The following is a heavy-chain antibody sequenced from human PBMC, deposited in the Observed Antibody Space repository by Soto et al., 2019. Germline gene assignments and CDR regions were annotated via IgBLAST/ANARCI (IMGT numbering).Heavy chain of an antibody. CDR2: ISSSSSYI. Sequence: GGSLRLSCAASGFTFSSYSMNWVRQAPGRGLEWVSSISSSSSYIYYADSVKGRFTISRDNAKNSLYLQMNSLRAEDTAVYYCARDEKAIAARYFDYWGQGTLVTVSS. J-gene: IGHJ4*02. CDR3: ARDEKAIAARYFDY. D-gene: IGHD6-6*01. CDR1: GFTFSSYS. V-gene: IGHV3-21*01.